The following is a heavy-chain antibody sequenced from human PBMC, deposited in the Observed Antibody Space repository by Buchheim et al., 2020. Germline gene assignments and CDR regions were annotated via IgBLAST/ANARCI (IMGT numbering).Heavy chain of an antibody. D-gene: IGHD6-6*01. Sequence: EVQLVESGGGLVKPGGSLRLSCAASGFTFSSYSMNWVRQAPGKGPEWVSSISSSSSYIYYADSVKGRFTISRDNAKNSLYLQMNSLRAEDTAVYYCARGQSSGRRQLVDFDYWGQGTL. CDR1: GFTFSSYS. CDR2: ISSSSSYI. J-gene: IGHJ4*02. CDR3: ARGQSSGRRQLVDFDY. V-gene: IGHV3-21*01.